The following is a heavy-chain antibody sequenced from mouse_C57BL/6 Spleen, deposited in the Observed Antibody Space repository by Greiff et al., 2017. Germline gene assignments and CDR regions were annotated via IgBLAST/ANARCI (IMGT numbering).Heavy chain of an antibody. J-gene: IGHJ2*01. V-gene: IGHV1-26*01. CDR3: ARFPRYFDY. Sequence: EVQLQQSGPELVKPGASVKISSKASGYTFTDYYMNWVKQSHGKSLEWIGDINPNNGGTSYNQKFKGKATLTVDKSSSTAYMELRSLTSEDSAVYYCARFPRYFDYWGQGTTLTVSS. CDR1: GYTFTDYY. CDR2: INPNNGGT.